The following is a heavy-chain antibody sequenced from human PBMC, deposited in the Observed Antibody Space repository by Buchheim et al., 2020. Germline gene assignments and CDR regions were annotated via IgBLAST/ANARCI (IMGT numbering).Heavy chain of an antibody. Sequence: QGQLVQSGAEVKKPGASVKVSCKASGYTFTGYYMHWVRQAPGQGLEWMGWINPNSGGTNYAQKCQGRVTMTRATYISTAYMELSRLRSDDTAVYYCARGPNYDFWSGYYFDGWGQGTL. CDR2: INPNSGGT. V-gene: IGHV1-2*02. D-gene: IGHD3-3*01. CDR3: ARGPNYDFWSGYYFDG. J-gene: IGHJ4*02. CDR1: GYTFTGYY.